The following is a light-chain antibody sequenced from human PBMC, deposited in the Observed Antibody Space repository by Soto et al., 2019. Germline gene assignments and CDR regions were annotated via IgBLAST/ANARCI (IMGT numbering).Light chain of an antibody. CDR3: SSYTSSSTYV. CDR2: EVS. CDR1: STDVGGYNY. J-gene: IGLJ1*01. Sequence: QSVRTQPASVSGSPGQSITISCTGSSTDVGGYNYVSWYQQHPGKAPKVMIYEVSNRPSGVSNRFSGSKSGNTASLTISGLQAEDEADYYCSSYTSSSTYVFGTGTKVTV. V-gene: IGLV2-14*01.